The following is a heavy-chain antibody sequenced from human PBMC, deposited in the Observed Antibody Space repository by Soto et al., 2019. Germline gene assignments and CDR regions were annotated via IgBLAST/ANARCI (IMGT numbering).Heavy chain of an antibody. D-gene: IGHD1-20*01. J-gene: IGHJ5*01. CDR3: AKDAVPYNGKWDWFDS. Sequence: DVQLLESGGGLVQPGGSLTLSCAASRFTFSDFAMSWVRQAPGKGLEWVSSIGGGGTDTYYADSVKGRFTISRDNSKNTLYLQMVSLRDEDTAVYYCAKDAVPYNGKWDWFDSWGQGTLVIVSS. CDR1: RFTFSDFA. CDR2: IGGGGTDT. V-gene: IGHV3-23*01.